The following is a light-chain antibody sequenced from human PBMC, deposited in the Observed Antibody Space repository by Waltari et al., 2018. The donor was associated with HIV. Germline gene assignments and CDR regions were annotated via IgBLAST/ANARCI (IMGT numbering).Light chain of an antibody. J-gene: IGKJ2*01. CDR3: QQYSTHYA. Sequence: IQMTQSPSNLSASVGDTVVITCRASQSIDNWVAWYQQKPGRAPILLVSRTSLLDSGVSSRFRGSGSGTEFTLTIRSLQPDDIGTYYCQQYSTHYAFGQGTRVE. CDR1: QSIDNW. V-gene: IGKV1-5*03. CDR2: RTS.